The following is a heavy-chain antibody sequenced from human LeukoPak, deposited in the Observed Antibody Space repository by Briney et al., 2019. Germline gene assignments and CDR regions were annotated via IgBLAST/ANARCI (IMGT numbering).Heavy chain of an antibody. Sequence: GGSLRLSCAASGFTFSTYGMHWVRQAPGKGLEWVGVIWYDGSNKYYADSVKGRFTISGDNSKNTLYLQMNSLRVDDTAVYYCAKVVVRGVNYYYYGMDVWGQGTTVTVSS. V-gene: IGHV3-33*06. CDR1: GFTFSTYG. CDR2: IWYDGSNK. J-gene: IGHJ6*02. CDR3: AKVVVRGVNYYYYGMDV. D-gene: IGHD3-10*01.